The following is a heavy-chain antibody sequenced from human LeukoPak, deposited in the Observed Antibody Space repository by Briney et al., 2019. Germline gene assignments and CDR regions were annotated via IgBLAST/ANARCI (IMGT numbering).Heavy chain of an antibody. CDR3: ARANYYDSSAHDDAFDI. CDR2: ISASGRNT. CDR1: GFTFSSYA. D-gene: IGHD3-22*01. Sequence: GGSLRLSCAASGFTFSSYAMNWIRQAPGTGLEWVSGISASGRNTISADSVKGRFTISRDNSKNTLYLQMNSLRAEDTAVYYCARANYYDSSAHDDAFDIWGQGTMVTVSS. V-gene: IGHV3-23*01. J-gene: IGHJ3*02.